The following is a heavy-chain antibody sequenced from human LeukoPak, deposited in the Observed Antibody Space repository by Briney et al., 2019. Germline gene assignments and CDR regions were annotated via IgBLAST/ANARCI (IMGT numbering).Heavy chain of an antibody. CDR1: GGSINSHY. CDR2: IYNSGSI. V-gene: IGHV4-59*11. CDR3: ATKVRGGFDI. Sequence: SETLSLTCTVSGGSINSHYCTWIRQSPEKGLEWIGYIYNSGSINYNPSLKSRVTISVDTSKNQFSLKLSSVTAADTAIYYCATKVRGGFDIWGQGTMVTVSS. J-gene: IGHJ3*02. D-gene: IGHD2-15*01.